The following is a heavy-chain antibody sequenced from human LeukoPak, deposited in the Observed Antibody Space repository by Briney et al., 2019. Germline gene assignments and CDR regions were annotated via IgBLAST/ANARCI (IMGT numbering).Heavy chain of an antibody. D-gene: IGHD3-9*01. V-gene: IGHV4-59*01. CDR2: LYYSGNT. J-gene: IGHJ4*02. Sequence: SETLSLTCTVSGGSISNYYWSWIRQPPGKGLEWIGYLYYSGNTNYNPSLTSRVTISVDTSKNQFSLKLSSVTAADTAVYYCARVSQSDFEWLSSLDSWGQGTLVTVSS. CDR1: GGSISNYY. CDR3: ARVSQSDFEWLSSLDS.